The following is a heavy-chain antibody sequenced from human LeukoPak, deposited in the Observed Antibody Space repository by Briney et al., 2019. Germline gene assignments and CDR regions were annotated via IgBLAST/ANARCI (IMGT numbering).Heavy chain of an antibody. D-gene: IGHD6-13*01. Sequence: SQTLSLTCAISGDSVSSNSAAWNWIRQSPSRGLEWLGRTYYRSKWYNDYAVSVKSRITINPDTSKNQFSLQLNSVTPEDTAVYYCARGAGTGYSSSWYVFDYWGQGTLVTVSS. J-gene: IGHJ4*02. CDR1: GDSVSSNSAA. V-gene: IGHV6-1*01. CDR2: TYYRSKWYN. CDR3: ARGAGTGYSSSWYVFDY.